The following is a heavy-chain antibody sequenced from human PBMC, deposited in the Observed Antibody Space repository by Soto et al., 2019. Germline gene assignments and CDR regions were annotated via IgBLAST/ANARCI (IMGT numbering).Heavy chain of an antibody. CDR2: ITPIFGTA. CDR1: GGTFGSNA. J-gene: IGHJ5*01. V-gene: IGHV1-69*01. CDR3: ALSGVLTGPVDS. Sequence: QVQLVQSGAEVKKPGSSVKVSCKASGGTFGSNAVSWVRQAPGQGLEWMGGITPIFGTANSAQKFEGRVTITADEYTSTVYMYLSSLRPEDTAVYYCALSGVLTGPVDSWGQGTLVTVSS. D-gene: IGHD3-3*01.